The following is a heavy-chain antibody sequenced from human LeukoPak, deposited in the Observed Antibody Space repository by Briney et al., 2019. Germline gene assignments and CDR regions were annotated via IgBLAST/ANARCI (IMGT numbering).Heavy chain of an antibody. V-gene: IGHV1-46*01. CDR2: INPSGGST. Sequence: GASVKVSCKASGYTFTSYYMHWVRQAPGQGLEWMGIINPSGGSTSYAQKFQGRVTMTRDTSISTAYMELSRLRSDDTAVYYCARDFERPDHWGQGTLVTVSS. CDR1: GYTFTSYY. J-gene: IGHJ4*02. CDR3: ARDFERPDH.